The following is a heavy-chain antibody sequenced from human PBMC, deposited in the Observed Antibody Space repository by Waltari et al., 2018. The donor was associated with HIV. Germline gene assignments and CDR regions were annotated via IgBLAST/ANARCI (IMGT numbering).Heavy chain of an antibody. CDR3: ARSFSGYSNYFDP. J-gene: IGHJ5*02. Sequence: QLQLQGSGPGLVQSSEPLSLTCTVSGGSMTSSSYYWGWIRQPPGKGLEWIGSMSYSGSTYHNPSLRSRLTISVDTSKNQFSLKLTSVTAADTAVYYCARSFSGYSNYFDPWGQGTLVTVSS. CDR2: MSYSGST. D-gene: IGHD4-4*01. V-gene: IGHV4-39*01. CDR1: GGSMTSSSYY.